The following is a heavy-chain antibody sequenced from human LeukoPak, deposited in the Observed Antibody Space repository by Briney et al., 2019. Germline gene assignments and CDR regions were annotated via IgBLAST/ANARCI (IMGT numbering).Heavy chain of an antibody. CDR2: TNPNSGGT. Sequence: ASVKVSCKASGYTFTGYYMHWVRQAPEQGLEWMGWTNPNSGGTNYAQKFQGRVTVTRDTSISTAYMELSRLRSDDTAVYYCAREAGPVWRLPRAWGQGTLVTVSS. V-gene: IGHV1-2*02. J-gene: IGHJ5*02. D-gene: IGHD3-16*01. CDR1: GYTFTGYY. CDR3: AREAGPVWRLPRA.